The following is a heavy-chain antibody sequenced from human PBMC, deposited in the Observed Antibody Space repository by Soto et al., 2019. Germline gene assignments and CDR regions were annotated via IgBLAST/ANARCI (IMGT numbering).Heavy chain of an antibody. Sequence: LSLTCTVSGASISGFYWSWIRKSAGKGLEWFGRIYATGTTDYNPSLKSRVMMSVDTSKKQFSLKLRSVTAADTAVYYCVRDGTKTLRDWFDPWGQGISVTVSS. D-gene: IGHD1-1*01. J-gene: IGHJ5*02. V-gene: IGHV4-4*07. CDR1: GASISGFY. CDR2: IYATGTT. CDR3: VRDGTKTLRDWFDP.